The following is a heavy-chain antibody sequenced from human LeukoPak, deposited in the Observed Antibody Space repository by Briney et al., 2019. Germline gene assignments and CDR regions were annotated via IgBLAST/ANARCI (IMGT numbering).Heavy chain of an antibody. CDR2: INSDGNIT. D-gene: IGHD2-8*01. CDR3: ARVFQGVVLDA. J-gene: IGHJ5*02. V-gene: IGHV3-74*01. Sequence: GGSLRLSCAASGFTFSSYWMHWVSQAPGKRLVWVSRINSDGNITSHADSVKGRFTISRDNAKNTLYLQMNSLRPEDTAVYYCARVFQGVVLDAWGQGTLVTVSS. CDR1: GFTFSSYW.